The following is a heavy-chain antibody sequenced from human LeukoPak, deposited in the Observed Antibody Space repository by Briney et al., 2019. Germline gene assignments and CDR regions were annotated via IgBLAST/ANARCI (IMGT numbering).Heavy chain of an antibody. V-gene: IGHV4-59*08. Sequence: SETLSLTGTGSGGSISSYYWSWLRQPPGKGLQWIAYISDIGCINYIPSLKSRVTISLDTSKNQFSLKLSSVTAADTAVYYCAGHHPRSTGGFWGQGTVDTVSS. CDR1: GGSISSYY. CDR3: AGHHPRSTGGF. D-gene: IGHD2-8*02. CDR2: ISDIGCI. J-gene: IGHJ4*02.